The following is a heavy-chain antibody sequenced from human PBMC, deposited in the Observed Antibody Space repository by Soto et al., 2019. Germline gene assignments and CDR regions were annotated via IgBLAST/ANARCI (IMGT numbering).Heavy chain of an antibody. D-gene: IGHD5-18*01. V-gene: IGHV3-23*01. J-gene: IGHJ4*02. CDR3: AKAISSYDFDY. CDR2: ISGSGGST. CDR1: GFTFSIYA. Sequence: GSLRLSCAASGFTFSIYAMSWVRQAPGKGLEWVSAISGSGGSTYYADSVKGRFTISRDNSKNTLNLQMNSLRAEDTAVYYCAKAISSYDFDYWGQGTLVTVSS.